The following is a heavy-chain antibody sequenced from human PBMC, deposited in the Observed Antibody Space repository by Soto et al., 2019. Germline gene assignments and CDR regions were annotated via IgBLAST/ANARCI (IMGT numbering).Heavy chain of an antibody. D-gene: IGHD1-26*01. CDR3: ARAAVG. CDR2: ISYDGSNK. CDR1: GFTFSSYA. V-gene: IGHV3-30-3*01. J-gene: IGHJ4*02. Sequence: QVQLVESGGGVVQPGRSLRLSCAASGFTFSSYAMHWVRQAPGKGLEWVAVISYDGSNKYYADSVKGRFTISRDNSKNTLYLQMNSLRAEDTAVYYCARAAVGWGQGTLVTVSS.